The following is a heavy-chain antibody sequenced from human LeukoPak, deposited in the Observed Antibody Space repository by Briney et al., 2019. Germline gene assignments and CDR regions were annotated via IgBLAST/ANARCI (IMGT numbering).Heavy chain of an antibody. CDR1: GGSISSYY. J-gene: IGHJ5*02. V-gene: IGHV4-59*12. CDR3: ARDRYSSSLAWFDP. CDR2: IYYSGST. Sequence: SETLSLTCTVSGGSISSYYWSWIRQPPGKGLEWIGYIYYSGSTNYNPSLKSRVTISVDTSKNQFSLKLSSVTAADTAVYYCARDRYSSSLAWFDPWGQGTLVTVSS. D-gene: IGHD6-6*01.